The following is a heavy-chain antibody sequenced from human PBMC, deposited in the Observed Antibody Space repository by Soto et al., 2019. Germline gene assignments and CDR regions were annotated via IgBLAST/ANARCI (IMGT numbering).Heavy chain of an antibody. V-gene: IGHV1-2*02. D-gene: IGHD3-10*01. Sequence: ASVKVSCKASGYTFSDYYMHWVRQAPGQGLEWMGWINPNSGGTNYAQKFQGRVTMTRDTSISTAYMELSRLRSDDTAVYYCARQGFYGSGSYYEGWGQGTLVTVSS. J-gene: IGHJ4*02. CDR2: INPNSGGT. CDR1: GYTFSDYY. CDR3: ARQGFYGSGSYYEG.